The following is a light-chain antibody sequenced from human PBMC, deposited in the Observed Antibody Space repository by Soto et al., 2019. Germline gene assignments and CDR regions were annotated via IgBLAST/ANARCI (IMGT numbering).Light chain of an antibody. V-gene: IGKV3-20*01. Sequence: EIVLTQSPDTLSLSPGERATLSCRASQNIYINSLAWYQQRPGQAPRLLIYGGSTRATAVPDRFSGCGSGTDFALTISRLEPEDFAVYYCQQYGAPPLTFGPGTKVD. CDR2: GGS. J-gene: IGKJ3*01. CDR3: QQYGAPPLT. CDR1: QNIYINS.